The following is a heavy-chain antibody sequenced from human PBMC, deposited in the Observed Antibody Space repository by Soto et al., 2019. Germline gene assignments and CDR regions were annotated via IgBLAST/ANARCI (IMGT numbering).Heavy chain of an antibody. D-gene: IGHD6-13*01. CDR3: ARDSGSSWYEAIDY. Sequence: QVQLVQSGAEVKKPGSSVKVSCKASGGTFSSYTISWVRQAPGQGLEWMGRIIPILGIANYAQRFQGRVTITADKSTSTAYMELSSLRSEDTAVYYCARDSGSSWYEAIDYWGQGTLVTVSS. CDR2: IIPILGIA. V-gene: IGHV1-69*08. CDR1: GGTFSSYT. J-gene: IGHJ4*02.